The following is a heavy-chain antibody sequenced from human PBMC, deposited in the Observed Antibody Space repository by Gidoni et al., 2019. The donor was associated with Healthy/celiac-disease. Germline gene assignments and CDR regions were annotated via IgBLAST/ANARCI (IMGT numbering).Heavy chain of an antibody. CDR3: AKVEGGDSSGPVDY. CDR2: ISYDGSNK. V-gene: IGHV3-30*18. Sequence: QVQLVESGGGVVQPGRSLRLSCAASGFTFSSYGMHWVRQAPGKGLGGVAVISYDGSNKYYADSVKGRFTISRDNSKNTLYLQMNSLRAEDTAVYYCAKVEGGDSSGPVDYWGQGTLVTVSS. CDR1: GFTFSSYG. D-gene: IGHD6-19*01. J-gene: IGHJ4*02.